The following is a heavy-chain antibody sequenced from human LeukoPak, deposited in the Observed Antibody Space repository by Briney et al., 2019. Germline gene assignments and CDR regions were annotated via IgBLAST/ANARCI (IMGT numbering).Heavy chain of an antibody. J-gene: IGHJ5*02. CDR3: ARGRQQQLGWFDP. CDR1: GFTFTSYA. CDR2: ISGGGGST. V-gene: IGHV3-23*01. D-gene: IGHD6-13*01. Sequence: GGSLRLSCAASGFTFTSYAMSWVRQAPGKGLEWVSAISGGGGSTYYADSVKGRFTISRDNSDNSLALQMNSLRAEDTAVYYCARGRQQQLGWFDPWGQGTLVTVSS.